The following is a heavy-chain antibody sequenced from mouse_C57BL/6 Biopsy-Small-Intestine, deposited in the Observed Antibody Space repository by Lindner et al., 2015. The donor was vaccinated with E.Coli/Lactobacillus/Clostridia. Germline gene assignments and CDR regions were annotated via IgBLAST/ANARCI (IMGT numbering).Heavy chain of an antibody. J-gene: IGHJ3*01. Sequence: QLQESGPELVKPGASVKISCKASGYAFSSSWMNWVKQRPGKGLEWIGRIYPEDGFTNYNGKFKGKATLTADKSSNTVYMQLSSLTSEDSAVYFCARRGFYYDYDEWFTYWGQGTLVTVSA. CDR1: GYAFSSSW. D-gene: IGHD2-4*01. CDR3: ARRGFYYDYDEWFTY. CDR2: IYPEDGFT. V-gene: IGHV1-82*01.